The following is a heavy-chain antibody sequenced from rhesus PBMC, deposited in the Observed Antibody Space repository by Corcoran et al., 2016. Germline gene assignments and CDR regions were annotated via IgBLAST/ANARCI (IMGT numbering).Heavy chain of an antibody. CDR2: INGSDSRP. D-gene: IGHD2-27*01. J-gene: IGHJ4*01. V-gene: IGHV4-169*01. Sequence: QLQLQESGTGLVKPSETLSVTCAVSGGSISSSYWSWIRQAPGKGLEWIGYINGSDSRPNHHPSLKSRVTLSVDTSKNQLSLKLSSVTAADTAVYYCARTPQYCSGIYCYYFDYWGQGVLVTVSS. CDR1: GGSISSSY. CDR3: ARTPQYCSGIYCYYFDY.